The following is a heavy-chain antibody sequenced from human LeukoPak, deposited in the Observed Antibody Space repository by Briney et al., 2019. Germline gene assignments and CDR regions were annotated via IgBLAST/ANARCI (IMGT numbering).Heavy chain of an antibody. CDR3: ARHNSGITSGAFDI. J-gene: IGHJ3*02. V-gene: IGHV4-39*01. CDR2: IYYSGST. D-gene: IGHD1-26*01. CDR1: GGSFSSSSYY. Sequence: SETLSLTCTVSGGSFSSSSYYWGWIRQPPGKGLEWIGIIYYSGSTSYNPSLKSRVTISVDTSKNQFSLKLSSVTAADTAVYYCARHNSGITSGAFDIWGQGTMVTVSS.